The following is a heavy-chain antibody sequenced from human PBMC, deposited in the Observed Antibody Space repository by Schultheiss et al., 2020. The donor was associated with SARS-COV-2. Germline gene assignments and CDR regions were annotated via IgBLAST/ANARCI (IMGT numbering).Heavy chain of an antibody. J-gene: IGHJ6*02. Sequence: GGSLRLSCAASGFTFSSYWMHWVRQAPGKGLVWVSYISSSSSTIYYADSVKGRFTISRDNSKNTLYLQMNSLRAEDTAVYYCARDAYYYGSGSSGGMDVWSQGTTVTVSS. CDR1: GFTFSSYW. CDR2: ISSSSSTI. D-gene: IGHD3-10*01. V-gene: IGHV3-48*01. CDR3: ARDAYYYGSGSSGGMDV.